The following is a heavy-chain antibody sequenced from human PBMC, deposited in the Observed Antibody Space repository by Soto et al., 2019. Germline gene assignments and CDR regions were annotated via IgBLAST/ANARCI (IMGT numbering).Heavy chain of an antibody. CDR1: SYPFSTYG. Sequence: QVQLIQSAPEVRKPGASVKVACKASSYPFSTYGISWVRQAPGQGLEWLGWISGYNGQTNYAQKFRGRVTFTTDTSTTTADREMRSLRSDDAAIYFCARDGRKELLVEGLVVLDVW. J-gene: IGHJ6*01. CDR2: ISGYNGQT. CDR3: ARDGRKELLVEGLVVLDV. D-gene: IGHD2-15*01. V-gene: IGHV1-18*01.